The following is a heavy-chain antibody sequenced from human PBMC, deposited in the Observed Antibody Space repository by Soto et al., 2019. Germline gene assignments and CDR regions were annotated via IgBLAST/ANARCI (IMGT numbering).Heavy chain of an antibody. CDR2: IVPIVGTT. Sequence: QVQLVQSGAEVRQPASSVKVSCKTSGGTFSSYAISWVRHAPGQGLEWMGGIVPIVGTTTYAQKFQGRVTITADEATSTAYMQLIRLRSDDTAVYYCVRVVAIPGYPDHWGQGTLVTVSS. CDR1: GGTFSSYA. D-gene: IGHD5-12*01. CDR3: VRVVAIPGYPDH. V-gene: IGHV1-69*12. J-gene: IGHJ4*02.